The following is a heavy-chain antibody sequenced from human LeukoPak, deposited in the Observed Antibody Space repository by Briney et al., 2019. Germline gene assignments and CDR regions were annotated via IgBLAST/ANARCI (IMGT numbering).Heavy chain of an antibody. CDR3: ARDSFRKSSNSETATPFDC. CDR2: ISSSSSYI. V-gene: IGHV3-21*01. Sequence: GGSLRLSCAASGFTFSSYSMNWVRQAPGKGLEWVSSISSSSSYIYCADSVKGRFTISRDNAKNSLYLQMNSLRAEDTAVYYCARDSFRKSSNSETATPFDCWGQGTLVTVSS. D-gene: IGHD2-21*02. J-gene: IGHJ4*02. CDR1: GFTFSSYS.